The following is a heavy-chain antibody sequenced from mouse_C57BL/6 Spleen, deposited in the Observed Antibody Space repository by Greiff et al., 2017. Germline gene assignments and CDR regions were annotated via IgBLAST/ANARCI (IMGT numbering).Heavy chain of an antibody. D-gene: IGHD1-1*01. V-gene: IGHV1-22*01. J-gene: IGHJ2*01. CDR2: INPNNGGT. CDR1: GYTFTDYN. Sequence: VQLQQSGPELVKPGASVKMSCKASGYTFTDYNMHWVKQSHGKSLEWIGYINPNNGGTSYNQKFKGKATLTVNKSSSTAYMELRSLTSEDSAVYYCARWITTVYYFDYWGQGTTLTVSS. CDR3: ARWITTVYYFDY.